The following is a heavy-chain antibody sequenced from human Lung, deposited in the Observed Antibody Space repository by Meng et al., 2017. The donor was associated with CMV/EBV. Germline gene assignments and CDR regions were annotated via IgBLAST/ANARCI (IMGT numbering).Heavy chain of an antibody. J-gene: IGHJ4*02. CDR2: IYWNDDK. CDR1: SSGVG. D-gene: IGHD1-7*01. Sequence: SSGVGGGWIRQPPGKALEWLSLIYWNDDKRYSPFLKSRLTITKDTSKNQVVLTMTNMDLVDTATYYCAHQDSITGTSGSLGEYYFDYWGQGTLVTVSS. CDR3: AHQDSITGTSGSLGEYYFDY. V-gene: IGHV2-5*01.